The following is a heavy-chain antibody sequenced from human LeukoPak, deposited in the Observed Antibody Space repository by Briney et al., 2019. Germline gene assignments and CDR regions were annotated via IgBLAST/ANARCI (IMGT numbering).Heavy chain of an antibody. CDR2: IKQDGSER. J-gene: IGHJ3*02. D-gene: IGHD4-11*01. V-gene: IGHV3-7*01. Sequence: PGGSLRLSCAASGFTFSSYWMSRVRQAPGKGLEWVATIKQDGSERYYVDSVKGRFTISRDNAQNSLSLQMNSLRAEDTAVYYCARVRDYTDAFDIWGQGTMVTVSS. CDR3: ARVRDYTDAFDI. CDR1: GFTFSSYW.